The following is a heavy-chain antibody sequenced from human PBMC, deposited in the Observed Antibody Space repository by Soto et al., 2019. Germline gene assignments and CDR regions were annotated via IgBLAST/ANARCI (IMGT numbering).Heavy chain of an antibody. CDR2: IYWDDDK. J-gene: IGHJ4*02. D-gene: IGHD3-10*01. V-gene: IGHV2-5*02. Sequence: QITLKESGPTLVKPTQTLTLTCNFSGFSLSTSGVGVGWIRQPPGKALEWLALIYWDDDKRYSPSLKSRLTIXKXXSKTQVVLTMTNMDPVDTATYYCVHIRYGSGLFDYWGQGTLVTVSS. CDR3: VHIRYGSGLFDY. CDR1: GFSLSTSGVG.